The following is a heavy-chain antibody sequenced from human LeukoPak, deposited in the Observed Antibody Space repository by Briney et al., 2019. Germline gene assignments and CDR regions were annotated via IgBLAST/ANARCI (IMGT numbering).Heavy chain of an antibody. J-gene: IGHJ4*02. CDR1: GGSISSSSYY. V-gene: IGHV4-39*07. D-gene: IGHD3-9*01. Sequence: PSGTLSLTCTVSGGSISSSSYYWGWIRQPPGKGLEWIGSIYYSGSTYYNPSLKSRVTISVDTSKNQFSLKLSSVTAADTAVYYCARGLTGYPLDYWGQGTLVTVSS. CDR2: IYYSGST. CDR3: ARGLTGYPLDY.